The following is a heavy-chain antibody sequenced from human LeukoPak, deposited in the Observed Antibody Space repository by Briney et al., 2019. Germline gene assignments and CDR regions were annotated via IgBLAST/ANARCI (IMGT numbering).Heavy chain of an antibody. CDR1: GFTFSSYA. V-gene: IGHV3-23*01. J-gene: IGHJ4*02. Sequence: GGSLRLSCAASGFTFSSYAMSWVRQAPGKGLEWDSAISGSGGSTYYADSVKGRFTISRDNSKNTLYLQMNSLRAEDTAVYYCAKEHGDYVWGSYRYFDYWGQGTLVTVSS. CDR3: AKEHGDYVWGSYRYFDY. CDR2: ISGSGGST. D-gene: IGHD3-16*02.